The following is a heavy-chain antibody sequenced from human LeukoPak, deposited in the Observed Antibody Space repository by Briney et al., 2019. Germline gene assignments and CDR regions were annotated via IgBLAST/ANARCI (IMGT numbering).Heavy chain of an antibody. V-gene: IGHV3-23*01. CDR1: GFSFTDAW. Sequence: GGSLRLSCAASGFSFTDAWMSWVRQAPGKGLEWVSAISGSGGSTYYADSVKGRFSISRDNSKNTLYLQMNSLRAEDTAVYYCAKGDVVYADYYYGMDVWGQGTTVTVSS. J-gene: IGHJ6*02. D-gene: IGHD2-8*02. CDR3: AKGDVVYADYYYGMDV. CDR2: ISGSGGST.